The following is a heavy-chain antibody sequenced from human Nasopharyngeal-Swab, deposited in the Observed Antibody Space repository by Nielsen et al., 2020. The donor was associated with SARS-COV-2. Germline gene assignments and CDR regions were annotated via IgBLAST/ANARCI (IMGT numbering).Heavy chain of an antibody. V-gene: IGHV4-34*01. CDR3: ARLGRSEAAAGSYNWFDT. CDR1: GGSLSGYY. J-gene: IGHJ5*02. CDR2: INHSGGT. D-gene: IGHD6-13*01. Sequence: SETLSLTCAVYGGSLSGYYWSWIRQPPGKGLEWIGEINHSGGTNNNPSLKSRVTISVDTSKIQFSLRLSSVTAADTAVYYCARLGRSEAAAGSYNWFDTWGQGTLVTVSS.